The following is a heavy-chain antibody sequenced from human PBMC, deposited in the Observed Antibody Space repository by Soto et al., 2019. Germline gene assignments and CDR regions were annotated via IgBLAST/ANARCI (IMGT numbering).Heavy chain of an antibody. CDR2: VTPYKADT. V-gene: IGHV1-18*04. Sequence: GASVKVSCKASGYTLTNYGVTWVRQAPGQGLEWLGRVTPYKADTNSAQNLQGRVTMATDTSTNTAYLGLRSLRSDDTAVYFCATDGPSNSGNLYAFDIWGQGTMVTVSS. D-gene: IGHD5-12*01. CDR1: GYTLTNYG. J-gene: IGHJ3*02. CDR3: ATDGPSNSGNLYAFDI.